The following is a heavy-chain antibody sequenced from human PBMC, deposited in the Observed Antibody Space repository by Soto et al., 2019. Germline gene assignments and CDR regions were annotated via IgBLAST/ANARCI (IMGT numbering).Heavy chain of an antibody. J-gene: IGHJ4*02. Sequence: GESLKISCKGSGYSFTSYWIGWVRQMPGKGLEWMGIIYPGDSDTRYSPSFQGQVTISADKSISTAYLQWSSLKASDTAMYYCARRYYYDSSGYYSDSSFVGLSPVYFDNWGQGTLVTVS. D-gene: IGHD3-22*01. CDR2: IYPGDSDT. V-gene: IGHV5-51*01. CDR3: ARRYYYDSSGYYSDSSFVGLSPVYFDN. CDR1: GYSFTSYW.